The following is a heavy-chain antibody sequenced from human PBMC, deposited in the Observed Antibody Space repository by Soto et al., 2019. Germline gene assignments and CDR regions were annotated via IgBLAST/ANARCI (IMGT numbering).Heavy chain of an antibody. Sequence: EVQLVESGGGLVKPGGSLRLSCAASGFTFSNACMNWVRQAPGKGLEWVGRIKSKTDGGTTDYAAPVKVRITISRDDSKNTLYLQMNSLKSEDAAGYYCTAGGDAARYLSYWGQGTLVTVSS. V-gene: IGHV3-15*07. CDR2: IKSKTDGGTT. D-gene: IGHD5-18*01. CDR3: TAGGDAARYLSY. J-gene: IGHJ4*02. CDR1: GFTFSNAC.